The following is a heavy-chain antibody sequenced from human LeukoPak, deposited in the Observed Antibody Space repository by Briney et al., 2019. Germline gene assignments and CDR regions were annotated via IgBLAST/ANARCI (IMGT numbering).Heavy chain of an antibody. D-gene: IGHD3-10*01. Sequence: GESLKISCKGSGYSFTSYWIGWVRQMAGKGLEWMGIIYPGDSDTRYSPSFQGQVTISADKSISTAYLQWSSLKASDTAMYYCARDYYGSGSHNWFDPWGQGTLVTVSS. CDR3: ARDYYGSGSHNWFDP. J-gene: IGHJ5*02. CDR1: GYSFTSYW. CDR2: IYPGDSDT. V-gene: IGHV5-51*01.